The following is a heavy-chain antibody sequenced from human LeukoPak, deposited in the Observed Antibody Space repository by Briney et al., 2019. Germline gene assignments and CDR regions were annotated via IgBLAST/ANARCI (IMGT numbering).Heavy chain of an antibody. V-gene: IGHV3-7*01. CDR2: IKQDGSEK. CDR1: GFTFSSHA. J-gene: IGHJ4*02. Sequence: GGSLRLSCAASGFTFSSHAMHWVRQAPGEGLEWVANIKQDGSEKYYVDSVKGRFTISRDNAKNSLYLQMNSLRAEDTAVYYCARGSGDSSGYYLFDYWGQGTLVTVSS. D-gene: IGHD3-22*01. CDR3: ARGSGDSSGYYLFDY.